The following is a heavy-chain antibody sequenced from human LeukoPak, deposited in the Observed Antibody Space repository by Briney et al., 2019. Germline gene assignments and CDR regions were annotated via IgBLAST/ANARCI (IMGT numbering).Heavy chain of an antibody. V-gene: IGHV1-2*06. D-gene: IGHD3-3*01. CDR3: ARSDFWSGYYPPADY. CDR1: GYTFTGYY. CDR2: INPNSGGT. J-gene: IGHJ4*02. Sequence: ASVKVSCKASGYTFTGYYMHWVRQAPGQGLEWMGRINPNSGGTNYAQKFQGRVTMTRDTSISTAYVEVSRLRSDDTAVYYCARSDFWSGYYPPADYWGQGTLVTVSS.